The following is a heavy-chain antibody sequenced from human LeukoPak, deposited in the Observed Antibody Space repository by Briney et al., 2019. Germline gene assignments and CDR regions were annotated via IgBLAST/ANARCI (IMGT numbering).Heavy chain of an antibody. CDR3: ASGGYSFGY. CDR2: INEDGSEK. D-gene: IGHD5-18*01. Sequence: PGGSLRLSCAASGFNFSNYWMNWVRQAPGKGLEWVANINEDGSEKYYVDSVKGRFTISRDNAKNSLYLQMNSLRAEDTAVYYCASGGYSFGYWGQGTLVTVSS. V-gene: IGHV3-7*03. J-gene: IGHJ4*02. CDR1: GFNFSNYW.